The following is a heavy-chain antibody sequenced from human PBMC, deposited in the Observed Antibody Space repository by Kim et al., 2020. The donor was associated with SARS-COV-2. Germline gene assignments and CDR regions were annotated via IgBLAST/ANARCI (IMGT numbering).Heavy chain of an antibody. CDR3: ARGFDRAKSGY. D-gene: IGHD1-26*01. CDR1: GLTVSSSH. Sequence: GGSLRLSCAASGLTVSSSHMTWARQAPGKGLEWVSVIYTNDRTFYADSVKGRFSISRDDSKNTAYLQMNSMRAEDTAVYFCARGFDRAKSGYWGRGTQVTASS. J-gene: IGHJ4*02. V-gene: IGHV3-53*01. CDR2: IYTNDRT.